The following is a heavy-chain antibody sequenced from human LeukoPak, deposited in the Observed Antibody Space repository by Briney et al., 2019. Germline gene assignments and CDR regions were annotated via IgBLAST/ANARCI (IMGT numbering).Heavy chain of an antibody. V-gene: IGHV3-7*01. CDR1: GFLFTSYW. J-gene: IGHJ3*02. Sequence: GGSLRLSCEASGFLFTSYWMGWVRQAPGKGPEWVAHIKENGNEQYYADSVKGRFTISRDNVKQSLCLQMNNLRVEDTAVYYCARGPGDYDASDIWGQGTMVTVSS. CDR2: IKENGNEQ. D-gene: IGHD4-11*01. CDR3: ARGPGDYDASDI.